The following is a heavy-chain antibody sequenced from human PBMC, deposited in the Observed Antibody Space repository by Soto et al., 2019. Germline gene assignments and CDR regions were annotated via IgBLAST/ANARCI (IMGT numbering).Heavy chain of an antibody. CDR1: GASISSSTYY. V-gene: IGHV4-30-4*08. J-gene: IGHJ4*02. D-gene: IGHD5-18*01. CDR3: ASRIQLWYDY. CDR2: IYYSGST. Sequence: PSETRSLTCTVSGASISSSTYYWGWIRQPPGKGLEWIGYIYYSGSTYYNPSLKSRVTISVDTSKNQFSLKLSSVTAADTAVYYCASRIQLWYDYWGQGTLVTVSS.